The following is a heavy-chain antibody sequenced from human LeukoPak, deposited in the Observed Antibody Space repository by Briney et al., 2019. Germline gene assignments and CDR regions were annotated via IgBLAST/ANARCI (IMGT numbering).Heavy chain of an antibody. Sequence: GGSLRLSCAASGFIFSSYAMSWVRQAPGKGLEWVSAISGSGGSTYYADSVKGRFTISRDNSKNTLYLQMNSLRAEDTAVYYCARSRRRELLRTYFDYWGQGTLVTVSS. CDR3: ARSRRRELLRTYFDY. CDR1: GFIFSSYA. J-gene: IGHJ4*02. CDR2: ISGSGGST. D-gene: IGHD1-26*01. V-gene: IGHV3-23*01.